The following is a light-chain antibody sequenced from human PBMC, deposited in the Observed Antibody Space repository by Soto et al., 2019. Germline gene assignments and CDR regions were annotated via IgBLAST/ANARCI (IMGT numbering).Light chain of an antibody. CDR3: QQHNDWPT. J-gene: IGKJ5*01. V-gene: IGKV3-15*01. CDR1: QSVSSN. Sequence: IVMTQSPGTLSLSPGKRATLSGRASQSVSSNLAWYQQKPGQAPRPLIYGASTRATGTPARFSGSGSGTEFILTISSVESEDFAIYYRQQHNDWPTFGQGTRLEIK. CDR2: GAS.